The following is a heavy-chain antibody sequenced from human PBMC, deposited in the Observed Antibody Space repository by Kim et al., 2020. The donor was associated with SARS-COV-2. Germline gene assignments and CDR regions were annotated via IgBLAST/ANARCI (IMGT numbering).Heavy chain of an antibody. D-gene: IGHD3-9*01. CDR2: T. V-gene: IGHV4-59*03. CDR3: VTGAGWLIDY. J-gene: IGHJ4*02. Sequence: TDSNPSLMGRLTISGDSSKNQFSLRLNSVTAADTAFYYCVTGAGWLIDYWGQGTLVTVSS.